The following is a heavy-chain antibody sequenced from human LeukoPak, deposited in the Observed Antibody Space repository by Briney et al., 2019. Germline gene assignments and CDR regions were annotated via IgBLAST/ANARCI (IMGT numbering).Heavy chain of an antibody. J-gene: IGHJ5*02. CDR1: GFTLSLYW. D-gene: IGHD1-26*01. CDR2: IKEGGSEK. Sequence: GGSLRLSCSASGFTLSLYWMTWVRQAPGKGLEWVASIKEGGSEKSYVDSVKGRFTISRDNAKNSLYLQMNSLGAEDTAVYYCVRGGSYTFDPWGQGILVTVSS. V-gene: IGHV3-7*01. CDR3: VRGGSYTFDP.